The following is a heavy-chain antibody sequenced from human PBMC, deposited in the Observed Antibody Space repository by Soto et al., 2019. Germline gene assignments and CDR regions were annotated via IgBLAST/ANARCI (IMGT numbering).Heavy chain of an antibody. D-gene: IGHD3-3*01. V-gene: IGHV4-59*01. Sequence: TLSLTCTVSGGSISSYYWSWIRQPPGKGLEWIGYIYYSGSTNYNPSLKSRVTISVDTSKNQFSLKLSSVTAADTAVYYCARSPYDFWSGYYLSDYYYGMDVWGQGTTVTVS. J-gene: IGHJ6*02. CDR2: IYYSGST. CDR3: ARSPYDFWSGYYLSDYYYGMDV. CDR1: GGSISSYY.